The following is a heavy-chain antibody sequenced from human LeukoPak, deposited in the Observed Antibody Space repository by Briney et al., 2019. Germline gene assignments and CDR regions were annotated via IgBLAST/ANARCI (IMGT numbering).Heavy chain of an antibody. Sequence: ASVKVSCKASGYTFTGYYMHWVRQAPGQGLEWMGIINPSGGSTSYAQKFQGRVTMTRDTSTSTVYMELSSLRSEDTAVYYCARSNLPISGVLRFLEWLPHDAFDIWGQGTMVTVSS. J-gene: IGHJ3*02. CDR1: GYTFTGYY. CDR3: ARSNLPISGVLRFLEWLPHDAFDI. D-gene: IGHD3-3*01. CDR2: INPSGGST. V-gene: IGHV1-46*01.